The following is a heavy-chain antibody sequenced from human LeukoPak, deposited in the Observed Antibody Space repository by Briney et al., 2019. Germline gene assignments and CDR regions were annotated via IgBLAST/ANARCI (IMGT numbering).Heavy chain of an antibody. CDR3: ARCRQQQLIDY. V-gene: IGHV5-51*01. Sequence: GESLKISCKGSGYSFTTYWIGWVRQMPGKGLEWMGIIYPGDSDTRYSPSFQGQVTISADRSISSAYLQWSSLKASDTSMYYCARCRQQQLIDYWGQGTLVTVSS. J-gene: IGHJ4*02. D-gene: IGHD6-13*01. CDR2: IYPGDSDT. CDR1: GYSFTTYW.